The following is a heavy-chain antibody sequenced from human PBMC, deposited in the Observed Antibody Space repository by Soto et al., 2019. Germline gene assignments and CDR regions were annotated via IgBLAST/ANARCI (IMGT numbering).Heavy chain of an antibody. V-gene: IGHV1-18*01. CDR2: ISAYNGNT. D-gene: IGHD1-26*01. CDR1: GYTFTNFG. CDR3: ARGETPIDY. J-gene: IGHJ4*02. Sequence: QVQLVQSGAEVKKPGASVKVSCKTSGYTFTNFGLSWVRQAPGQGLEWMGWISAYNGNTNYAQNFQGRVTMTTDPSTSTAYMELSSLRSDDTAVYYCARGETPIDYWGQGTLVTVSS.